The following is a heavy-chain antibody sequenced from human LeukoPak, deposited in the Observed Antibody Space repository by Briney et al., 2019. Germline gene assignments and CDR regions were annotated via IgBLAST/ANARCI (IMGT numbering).Heavy chain of an antibody. J-gene: IGHJ3*02. CDR2: INHSGST. CDR3: TRVGGYDFAFDI. V-gene: IGHV4-34*01. Sequence: SETLSLTCAVYGGSFSGYYWSWIRQPPGKGLEWIGEINHSGSTNYNPSLKSRVTISVDTSKNQFSLKLSSVTAADTAVYYCTRVGGYDFAFDIWGQGTMVTVSS. CDR1: GGSFSGYY. D-gene: IGHD5-12*01.